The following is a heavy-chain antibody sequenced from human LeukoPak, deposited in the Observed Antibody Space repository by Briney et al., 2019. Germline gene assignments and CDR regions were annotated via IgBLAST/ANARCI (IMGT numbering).Heavy chain of an antibody. Sequence: ASVKASCKASGGTFSSYAISWVRQAPGQGLEWMGGIIPIFGTANYAQKFQGRVTITADESTSTAYMELSSLRSEDTAVYYCARGSGSYYETFDYWGQGTLVTVSS. CDR1: GGTFSSYA. V-gene: IGHV1-69*13. D-gene: IGHD1-26*01. CDR3: ARGSGSYYETFDY. CDR2: IIPIFGTA. J-gene: IGHJ4*02.